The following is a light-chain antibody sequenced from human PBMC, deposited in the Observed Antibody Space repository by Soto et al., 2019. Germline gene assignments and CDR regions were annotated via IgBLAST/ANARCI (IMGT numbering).Light chain of an antibody. CDR3: QQSYSTRPIT. Sequence: EIQRAQCRACVSVSVVDRVTKNSRASQSISSYLNWYQQKPGKAPKLLIYAASSLQSGVPSRFSGSGSGTDFTLTISSLQPEDFATYYCQQSYSTRPITFGQGTRLEIK. CDR1: QSISSY. V-gene: IGKV1-39*01. CDR2: AAS. J-gene: IGKJ5*01.